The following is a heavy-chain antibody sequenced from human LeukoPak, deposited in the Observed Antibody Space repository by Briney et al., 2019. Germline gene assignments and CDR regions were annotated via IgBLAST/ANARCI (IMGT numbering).Heavy chain of an antibody. D-gene: IGHD3-16*01. CDR2: ISGSGDST. CDR3: AKYVQEAYDYVDY. J-gene: IGHJ4*02. V-gene: IGHV3-23*01. Sequence: GGSLRLSCAASGFTFSNYAMSWVRRAPGKGLEWVSAISGSGDSTYYADSVKGRFTISRDNSKNTLYLQMNSLRAEDTAVYYCAKYVQEAYDYVDYWGQGTLVTVSS. CDR1: GFTFSNYA.